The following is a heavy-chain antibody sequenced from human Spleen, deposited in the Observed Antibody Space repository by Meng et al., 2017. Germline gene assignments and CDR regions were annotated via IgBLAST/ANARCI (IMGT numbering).Heavy chain of an antibody. J-gene: IGHJ4*02. CDR2: IDTKTGHP. CDR3: TRDGYLDCSRTNCFDY. Sequence: VPRVQSESELLKPGAPWKVSCKASGYTFTNYAMNWLRQAPGQGLEWMGWIDTKTGHPTYAQGFTGRLVFSLDTSVSTTYLQISGLKAADTAVYYCTRDGYLDCSRTNCFDYWGQGALVTVSS. V-gene: IGHV7-4-1*02. D-gene: IGHD2-2*01. CDR1: GYTFTNYA.